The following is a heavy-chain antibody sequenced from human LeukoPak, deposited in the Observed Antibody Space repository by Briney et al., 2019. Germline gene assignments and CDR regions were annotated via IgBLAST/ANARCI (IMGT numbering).Heavy chain of an antibody. D-gene: IGHD3-10*01. Sequence: GGSLRLSCAASGFTFSNAWMSWVRQAPGKGLEWVSYISSSGSTMYYADSVKGRFTISRDNAKNTLYLQMNNLRAEDTAIYYCATDSYVSGSYYRLFYWGQGTLVTVSS. CDR1: GFTFSNAW. V-gene: IGHV3-11*04. J-gene: IGHJ4*02. CDR3: ATDSYVSGSYYRLFY. CDR2: ISSSGSTM.